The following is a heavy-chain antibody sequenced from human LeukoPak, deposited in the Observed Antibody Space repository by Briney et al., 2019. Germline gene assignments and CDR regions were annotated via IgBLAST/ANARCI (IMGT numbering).Heavy chain of an antibody. V-gene: IGHV3-7*01. CDR3: VGSSWYDAEYYFDY. Sequence: PGGSLRLSCAASGFTFSSYWMNWVRQAPGKGLEWAANINQDGSEKYYVDSVKGRFTISRDNARKSLYLQMNSLRAEDTAVYYCVGSSWYDAEYYFDYWGQGTPVTVSS. D-gene: IGHD6-13*01. CDR2: INQDGSEK. J-gene: IGHJ4*02. CDR1: GFTFSSYW.